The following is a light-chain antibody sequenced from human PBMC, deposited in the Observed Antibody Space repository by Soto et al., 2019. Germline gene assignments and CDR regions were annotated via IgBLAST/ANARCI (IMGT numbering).Light chain of an antibody. CDR3: QQYGT. V-gene: IGKV1-5*01. Sequence: DIQMIRSPSTLSASVGDRVTITCRASQRISNWLAWYQQKPGKAPKFLIYDASSLESGVPSRFSGSGSGTEFTLTISSLQPNDFATYFCQQYGTFGQGTKV. J-gene: IGKJ1*01. CDR1: QRISNW. CDR2: DAS.